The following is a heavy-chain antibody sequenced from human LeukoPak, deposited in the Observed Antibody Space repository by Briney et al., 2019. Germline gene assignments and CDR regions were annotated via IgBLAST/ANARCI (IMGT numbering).Heavy chain of an antibody. J-gene: IGHJ4*02. CDR2: IYYSGST. V-gene: IGHV4-59*01. CDR3: ARVFSGYDFDY. Sequence: SETLSLTCTVSGGSISSYYWSWIRQPPGKGLEWIGYIYYSGSTNYNPSLKSRVTISVDTSKNQFSLKLSSVTAADTAVYYCARVFSGYDFDYWGQGTLVTVSS. CDR1: GGSISSYY. D-gene: IGHD5-12*01.